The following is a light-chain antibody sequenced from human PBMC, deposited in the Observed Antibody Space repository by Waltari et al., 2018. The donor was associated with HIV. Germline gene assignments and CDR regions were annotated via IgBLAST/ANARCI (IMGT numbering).Light chain of an antibody. Sequence: DVAITQSPLSLPVTVGQPASIPCGSSQNLVYSDGNTYLSWFQQRPGQSPRRLIYKVSNLDSGVPARFSGSGSRTDFTLNISRVEADDVGIYYCMQGTDWPPMFGQGTKVDIK. CDR3: MQGTDWPPM. J-gene: IGKJ1*01. V-gene: IGKV2-30*01. CDR1: QNLVYSDGNTY. CDR2: KVS.